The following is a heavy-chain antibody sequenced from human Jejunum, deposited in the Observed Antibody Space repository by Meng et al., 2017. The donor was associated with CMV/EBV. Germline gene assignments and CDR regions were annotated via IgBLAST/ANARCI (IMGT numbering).Heavy chain of an antibody. CDR1: GYTVTAYY. V-gene: IGHV1-2*02. Sequence: VQLVQSGASVKKPGASVKVSCKASGYTVTAYYMHWVRQAPGQGLEGMGWINPNTGGTNFAQKFQGRVTMARDTSITTAYMELSGLRSDDTAVYYCARGPSIGVRGVFYFDYWGQGTLVTVSS. CDR3: ARGPSIGVRGVFYFDY. J-gene: IGHJ4*02. CDR2: INPNTGGT. D-gene: IGHD3-10*01.